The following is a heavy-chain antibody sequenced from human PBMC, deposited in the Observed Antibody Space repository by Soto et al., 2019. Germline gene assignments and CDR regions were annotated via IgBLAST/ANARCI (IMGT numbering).Heavy chain of an antibody. CDR3: ARGGGVGVAGSAAFDM. CDR2: INPATGAA. J-gene: IGHJ3*02. V-gene: IGHV1-2*02. CDR1: GYPVTAYY. Sequence: QLHLVQSGAVVKKPGASVTVSCSASGYPVTAYYMHWVRQAPGRGLEWMGGINPATGAAKYTQTFQGRVTITRDTSTGTVFMELGGLTSEDTALFYWARGGGVGVAGSAAFDMWGQGTLVTVSS. D-gene: IGHD3-3*01.